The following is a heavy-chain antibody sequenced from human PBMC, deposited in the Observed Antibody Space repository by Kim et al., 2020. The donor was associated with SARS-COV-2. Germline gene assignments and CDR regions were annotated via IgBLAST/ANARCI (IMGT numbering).Heavy chain of an antibody. CDR1: GFTFRSYS. J-gene: IGHJ6*01. Sequence: GGSLRLSCAASGFTFRSYSMNWVRQAPGKGLEWVSSISSSSSYIYYAVSVKGRFTISRDNAKNSLYLQMNSLRAEDTAVYYCARAWGVVVVAASYGMDV. CDR2: ISSSSSYI. V-gene: IGHV3-21*01. D-gene: IGHD2-15*01. CDR3: ARAWGVVVVAASYGMDV.